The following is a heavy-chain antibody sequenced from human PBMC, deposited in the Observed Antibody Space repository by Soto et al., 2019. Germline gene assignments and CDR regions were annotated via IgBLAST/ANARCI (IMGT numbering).Heavy chain of an antibody. CDR2: ISGSGGST. Sequence: GGSLRLSCAASGFTFSSYAMSWVRQAPGKGLEWVSAISGSGGSTYYADSVKGRFTISRDNSKNTLYLQMNSLRAEDTAVYYCANPRYPGIAAASTVDYWGQGTLVTVSS. D-gene: IGHD6-13*01. CDR3: ANPRYPGIAAASTVDY. J-gene: IGHJ4*02. CDR1: GFTFSSYA. V-gene: IGHV3-23*01.